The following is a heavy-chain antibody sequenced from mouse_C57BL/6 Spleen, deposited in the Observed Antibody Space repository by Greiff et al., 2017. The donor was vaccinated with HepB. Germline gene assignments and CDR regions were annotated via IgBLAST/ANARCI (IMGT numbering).Heavy chain of an antibody. CDR1: GYTFTSYW. J-gene: IGHJ4*01. D-gene: IGHD2-2*01. CDR2: IYPGSGST. V-gene: IGHV1-55*01. Sequence: QVQLQQPGAELVKPGASVKMSCKASGYTFTSYWITWVKQRPGQGLEWIGDIYPGSGSTNYNEKFKSKATLTVDTSSSTAYMQLSSLTSEDSAVYYCARYYGDDNAMDYWGQGTSVTVSS. CDR3: ARYYGDDNAMDY.